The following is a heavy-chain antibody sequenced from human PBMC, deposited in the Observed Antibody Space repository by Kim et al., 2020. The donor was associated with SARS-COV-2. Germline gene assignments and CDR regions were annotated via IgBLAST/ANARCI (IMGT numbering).Heavy chain of an antibody. CDR3: ARGGWTPSDVRNLRGNWFDP. J-gene: IGHJ5*02. V-gene: IGHV4-34*01. CDR2: INHSGST. CDR1: GGSFSGYY. D-gene: IGHD2-15*01. Sequence: SETLSLTCAVYGGSFSGYYWSWIRQPPGKGLEWIGEINHSGSTNYNPSLKSRVTISVDTSKNQFSLKLSSVTAADTAVYYCARGGWTPSDVRNLRGNWFDPWGQGTLVTVSS.